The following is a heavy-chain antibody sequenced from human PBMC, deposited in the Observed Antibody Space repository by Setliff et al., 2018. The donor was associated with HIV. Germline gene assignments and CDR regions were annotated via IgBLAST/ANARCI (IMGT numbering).Heavy chain of an antibody. D-gene: IGHD4-4*01. CDR1: GFTFGDYA. CDR2: SRSKAYGGTT. Sequence: GGSLRLSCTPSGFTFGDYAMSWVRQAPGKGLEWVGFSRSKAYGGTTEYAASVKGRFTISRDDSKSIAYLQMNSLKTEDTAVYYCTRGTSWATDYYYGMDVWGQGTTVTVSS. CDR3: TRGTSWATDYYYGMDV. V-gene: IGHV3-49*04. J-gene: IGHJ6*02.